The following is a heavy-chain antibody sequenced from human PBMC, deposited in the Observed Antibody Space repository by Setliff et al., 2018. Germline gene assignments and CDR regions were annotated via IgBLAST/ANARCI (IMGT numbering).Heavy chain of an antibody. CDR3: ARIPSVRNIASRAFDI. CDR1: GGSFSGYY. Sequence: KPSETLSLTCAVYGGSFSGYYWSWIRQPPGKGLEWIGEINHSGSTNYNPSLKSRVTISVDTSKNQFSLKLSSVTAADTAVYYCARIPSVRNIASRAFDIWGQGTMVTVSS. D-gene: IGHD2-15*01. CDR2: INHSGST. J-gene: IGHJ3*02. V-gene: IGHV4-34*01.